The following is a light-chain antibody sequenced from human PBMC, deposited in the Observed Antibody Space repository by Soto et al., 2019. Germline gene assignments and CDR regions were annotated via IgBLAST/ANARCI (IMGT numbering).Light chain of an antibody. V-gene: IGKV1-8*01. J-gene: IGKJ4*01. Sequence: AIRMTQSPSSFSASTGDRVTITCRASQGISSYLAWYQQKPGKAPKLLIYAASPLQSGVPSRFSGSGSGTDCTLTISCLQYEDFATYYRQQYYNYPITFGGGTKVEIK. CDR3: QQYYNYPIT. CDR1: QGISSY. CDR2: AAS.